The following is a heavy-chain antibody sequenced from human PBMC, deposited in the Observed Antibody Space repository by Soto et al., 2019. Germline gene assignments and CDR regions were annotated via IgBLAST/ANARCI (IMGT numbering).Heavy chain of an antibody. CDR3: APHVSCSGGSCQYDAFAI. V-gene: IGHV3-23*01. J-gene: IGHJ3*02. Sequence: EVQVLESGGGLVQPGGSLRLSCEGSEFTVSGLAMTWIRQAPGKGPEWVSTITADGGTYYADSVKGRFAMSRDTSENTLYLQMNSLGAEDTAAYYCAPHVSCSGGSCQYDAFAIRGQGTMVTVSS. CDR2: ITADGGT. D-gene: IGHD2-15*01. CDR1: EFTVSGLA.